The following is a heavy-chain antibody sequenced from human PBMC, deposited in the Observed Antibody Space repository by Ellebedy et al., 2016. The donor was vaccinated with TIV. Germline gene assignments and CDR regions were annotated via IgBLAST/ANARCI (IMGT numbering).Heavy chain of an antibody. Sequence: GESLKISXAASGFTFSSHAMSWVRQAPGKGLEWVSAISGIGDTTYYADSVKGRFTISRDNSKNTLYLQMNSLRAEDTAVYYCAILAARSSDYWGQGTLVTVSS. CDR3: AILAARSSDY. CDR1: GFTFSSHA. V-gene: IGHV3-23*01. CDR2: ISGIGDTT. J-gene: IGHJ4*02. D-gene: IGHD6-6*01.